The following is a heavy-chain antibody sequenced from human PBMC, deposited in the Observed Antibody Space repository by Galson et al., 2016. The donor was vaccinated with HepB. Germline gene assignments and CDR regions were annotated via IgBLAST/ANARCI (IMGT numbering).Heavy chain of an antibody. CDR1: GFTFSSYA. J-gene: IGHJ4*02. CDR3: ATPRGYSYGYWDDTTTDY. D-gene: IGHD5-18*01. CDR2: ISGSGGNT. V-gene: IGHV3-23*01. Sequence: SLRLSCAASGFTFSSYAMSWVRQAPGKGLEWVSAISGSGGNTYYADSVKGRFTISRDNSKNPLYLQMNSRRAEATAVYYCATPRGYSYGYWDDTTTDYWDQGTLVTVSS.